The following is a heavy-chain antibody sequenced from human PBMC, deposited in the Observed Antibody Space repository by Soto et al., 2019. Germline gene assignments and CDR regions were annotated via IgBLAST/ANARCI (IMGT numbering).Heavy chain of an antibody. J-gene: IGHJ5*02. CDR2: FDPEDGET. Sequence: VKVSCKVPGYTLTELSRNWGXQAPGKGLEWMGGFDPEDGETIYAQKFQGRVTMTEDKSTDTAXXELSSLRSEDTAVYYCATASVWISSWPXPDPXWFXPXGXXTXVTVSS. D-gene: IGHD6-13*01. V-gene: IGHV1-24*01. CDR3: ATASVWISSWPXPDPXWFXP. CDR1: GYTLTELS.